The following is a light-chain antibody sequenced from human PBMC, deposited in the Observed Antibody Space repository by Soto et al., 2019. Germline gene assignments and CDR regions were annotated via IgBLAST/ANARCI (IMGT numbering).Light chain of an antibody. Sequence: EVVLTQSPGTLSLSPGEGATLSCRASQSVVTSYLAWYQQRDGQSPRLLMYGASTRATGIPARFSGSGSGTEFTLTISSLQSEDFAVYYCQQYKDWPPWTFGQGTKVDIK. CDR2: GAS. CDR1: QSVVTSY. V-gene: IGKV3-15*01. CDR3: QQYKDWPPWT. J-gene: IGKJ1*01.